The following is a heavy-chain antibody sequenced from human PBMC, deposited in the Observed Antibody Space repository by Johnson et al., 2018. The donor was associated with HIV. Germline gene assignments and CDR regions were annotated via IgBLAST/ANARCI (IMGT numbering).Heavy chain of an antibody. Sequence: QVQLVESGGGLVKPGGSLRLSCAASGFTFSDYYMSWIRQAPGKGLEWVSYISSGGSGDSTNYADSVKGRFTVSRDNSKNTLYLQMNSLRPEDTAVYYCATERAVVSANAFDIWGQGTMVTVSS. V-gene: IGHV3-11*06. CDR2: ISSGGSGDST. D-gene: IGHD4-23*01. CDR3: ATERAVVSANAFDI. J-gene: IGHJ3*02. CDR1: GFTFSDYY.